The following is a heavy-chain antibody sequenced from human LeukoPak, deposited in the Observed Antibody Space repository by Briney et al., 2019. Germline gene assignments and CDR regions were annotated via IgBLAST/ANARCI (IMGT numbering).Heavy chain of an antibody. CDR2: INHSGST. CDR3: ARDSSTNYDSRAYFDY. V-gene: IGHV4-34*01. Sequence: SETLSLTCAVYGGSFSGYYWSWIRQPPGKGLEWIGEINHSGSTNYNPSLKSRVTISVDTSKNQFSLKLSSVTAADTAVYYCARDSSTNYDSRAYFDYWGQGTLVTVSS. J-gene: IGHJ4*02. CDR1: GGSFSGYY. D-gene: IGHD3-3*01.